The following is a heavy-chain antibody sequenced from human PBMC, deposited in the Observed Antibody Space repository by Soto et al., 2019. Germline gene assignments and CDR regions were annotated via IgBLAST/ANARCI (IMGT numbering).Heavy chain of an antibody. Sequence: QVQLVQSGAEVKKPGASVKVSCKASGYTFTSYGISWVRQAPGQGLEWMGWISAYNGNTNYEQKLQGRVTMTTDTSTSTADMELRSLRSDATAVYYWATSGYRGDSKYNRGDAFDIWGQGRMVTVSS. D-gene: IGHD5-12*01. V-gene: IGHV1-18*01. CDR1: GYTFTSYG. CDR3: ATSGYRGDSKYNRGDAFDI. J-gene: IGHJ3*02. CDR2: ISAYNGNT.